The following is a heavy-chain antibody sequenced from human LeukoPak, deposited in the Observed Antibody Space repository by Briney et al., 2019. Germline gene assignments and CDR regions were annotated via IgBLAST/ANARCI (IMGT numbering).Heavy chain of an antibody. Sequence: SETLSLTCTVSGVSISNYYWSWIRQPPGKGLEWIGYVYYSGSSNYSPSLKSRVTISVDTSKNQFSLKLSSVTAADTAVYYCARLQYSSSFDYWGQGTLVTVSS. V-gene: IGHV4-59*08. CDR1: GVSISNYY. D-gene: IGHD6-6*01. J-gene: IGHJ4*02. CDR3: ARLQYSSSFDY. CDR2: VYYSGSS.